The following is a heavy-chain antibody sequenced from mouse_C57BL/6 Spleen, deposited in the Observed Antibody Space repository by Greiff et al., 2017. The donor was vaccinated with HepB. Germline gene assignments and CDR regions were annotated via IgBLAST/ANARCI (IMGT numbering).Heavy chain of an antibody. J-gene: IGHJ3*01. V-gene: IGHV6-6*01. CDR1: GFTFSDAW. CDR3: IRGLLSWFAY. D-gene: IGHD2-3*01. CDR2: IRNKANNYAT. Sequence: EVKVEESGGGLVQPGGSMKLSCAASGFTFSDAWMDWVRQSPEKGLEWVAEIRNKANNYATYYAESVKGRFTISRDDSKSSVYLQMNSLRAEDTGIYYCIRGLLSWFAYWGQGTLVTVSA.